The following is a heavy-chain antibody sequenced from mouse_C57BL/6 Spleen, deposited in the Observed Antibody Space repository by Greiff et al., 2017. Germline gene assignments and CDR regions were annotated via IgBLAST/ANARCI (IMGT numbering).Heavy chain of an antibody. D-gene: IGHD1-1*02. CDR1: GFTFSSYA. Sequence: EVKLEESGGGLVKPGGSLKLSCAASGFTFSSYAMSWVRQTPEKRLEWVATISDGGSYTYYPDNVKGRFTISRDNAKNNLYLQMSHLKSEDTAMYYCARWWYGYFDYWGQGTTLTVSS. J-gene: IGHJ2*01. CDR2: ISDGGSYT. CDR3: ARWWYGYFDY. V-gene: IGHV5-4*03.